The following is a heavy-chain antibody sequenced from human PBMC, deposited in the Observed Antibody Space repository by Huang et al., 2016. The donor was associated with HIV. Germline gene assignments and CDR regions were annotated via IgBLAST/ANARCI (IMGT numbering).Heavy chain of an antibody. J-gene: IGHJ6*02. V-gene: IGHV3-15*01. CDR3: TTPPPLKTIRGYYYYGMDV. CDR2: IKSKTDGGTT. D-gene: IGHD3-9*01. Sequence: EVQLVESGGGLVKPGGSLRLSCAASGFTFSNAGMSWVRQAPGKGREWVGRIKSKTDGGTTDYAAPVKGRFTISRDDSKNTLYLQMNSLKTEDTAVYYCTTPPPLKTIRGYYYYGMDVWGQGTTVTVSS. CDR1: GFTFSNAG.